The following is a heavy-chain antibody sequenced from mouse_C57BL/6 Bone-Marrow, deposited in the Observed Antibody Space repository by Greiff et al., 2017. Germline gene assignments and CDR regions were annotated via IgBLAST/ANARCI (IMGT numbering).Heavy chain of an antibody. J-gene: IGHJ4*01. Sequence: QVQLQQPGAELVMPGASVKLSCKASGYTFTSYWMHWVKQRPGQGLEWIGEIDPSDSYTNYNQKFKGKSTLTVDKSSSTAYMQLSSLTSEDSAVYDCARADYDYGAMDYWGQGTSVTVSS. D-gene: IGHD2-4*01. CDR1: GYTFTSYW. CDR2: IDPSDSYT. V-gene: IGHV1-69*01. CDR3: ARADYDYGAMDY.